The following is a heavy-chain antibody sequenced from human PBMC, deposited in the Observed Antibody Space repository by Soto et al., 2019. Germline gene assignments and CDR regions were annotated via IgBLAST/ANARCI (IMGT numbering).Heavy chain of an antibody. J-gene: IGHJ5*02. Sequence: SVKVSCKASGGTFSSYAISWVRQAPGQGLEWMGGIIPIFGTANYAQKYQGRVTITADESTSTAYMELSSLRSEDPATYYWAGHVPSRVGANLDWLDPWGRGTLVTVSS. CDR3: AGHVPSRVGANLDWLDP. D-gene: IGHD1-26*01. CDR2: IIPIFGTA. V-gene: IGHV1-69*13. CDR1: GGTFSSYA.